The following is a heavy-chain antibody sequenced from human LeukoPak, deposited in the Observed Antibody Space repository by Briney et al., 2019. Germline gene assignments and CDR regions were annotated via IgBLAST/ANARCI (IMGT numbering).Heavy chain of an antibody. CDR2: ITGGGSGI. CDR1: GFTFSNYA. V-gene: IGHV3-23*01. J-gene: IGHJ4*02. CDR3: AKWGDYDVLTGYYVSDY. Sequence: GGSLRLSCAASGFTFSNYAMSWVRQAPGKGLERVSAITGGGSGIYYADSMKSRFTISRDNSKNTLYLQINSLRAEDTAVYYCAKWGDYDVLTGYYVSDYWGQGTLVTVSS. D-gene: IGHD3-9*01.